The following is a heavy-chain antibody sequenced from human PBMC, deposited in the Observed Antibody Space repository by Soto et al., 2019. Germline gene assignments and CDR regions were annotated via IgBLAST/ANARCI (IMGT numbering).Heavy chain of an antibody. CDR2: IYYSGST. CDR1: GGSVSSGSYY. D-gene: IGHD3-9*01. Sequence: PSETLSLTCTVSGGSVSSGSYYWSWIRQPPGKGLEWIGYIYYSGSTNYNPSLKSRVTISVDTSKNQFSLKLSSVTAADTAVYYCARGYSYDILTGPQWALDYWGQGTLVTVSS. V-gene: IGHV4-61*01. CDR3: ARGYSYDILTGPQWALDY. J-gene: IGHJ4*02.